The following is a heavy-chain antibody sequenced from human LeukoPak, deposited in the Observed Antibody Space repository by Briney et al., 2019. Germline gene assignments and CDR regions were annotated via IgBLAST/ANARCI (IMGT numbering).Heavy chain of an antibody. CDR3: AYSPTLNTVYVY. D-gene: IGHD3-16*01. CDR1: GFSLSTSGVG. Sequence: SGPTLVKPTQTLTLTCTFSGFSLSTSGVGVGWIRQPPGKALEWLAVIYWDDDKRYSPSLKSRLTITKDTSENQVVLTMTSMDPVDTATYYCAYSPTLNTVYVYWGQGTLVTVSS. CDR2: IYWDDDK. V-gene: IGHV2-5*02. J-gene: IGHJ4*02.